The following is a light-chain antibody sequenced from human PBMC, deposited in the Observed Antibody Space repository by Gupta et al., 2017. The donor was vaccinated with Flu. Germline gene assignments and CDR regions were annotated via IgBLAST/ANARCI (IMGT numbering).Light chain of an antibody. V-gene: IGLV10-54*04. J-gene: IGLJ3*02. CDR3: SAWDSSLSAPV. Sequence: QAGLTQPPSVSKGLSQTATLTCTGNSNNVGNQGAAWLQQHQGHPPKLLSYRNNNRPSGISERFSASRSGNTAALTITGLQPEDEADYYCSAWDSSLSAPVFGGGTKLTVL. CDR2: RNN. CDR1: SNNVGNQG.